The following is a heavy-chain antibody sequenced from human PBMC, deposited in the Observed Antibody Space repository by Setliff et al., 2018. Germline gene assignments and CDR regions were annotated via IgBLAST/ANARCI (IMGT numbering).Heavy chain of an antibody. Sequence: PSETLSLTCAVYGDSFSDYYWGWVRQPPGKGLEWIANIDFNGDNVKQLFLKSRVSISIDTSKNQFSLGLSSVIVAYAATYYCVRVRVVQGYYEFDSWGQGALVTVSS. V-gene: IGHV4-34*01. CDR1: GDSFSDYY. D-gene: IGHD3-16*01. CDR2: IDFNGDN. J-gene: IGHJ4*02. CDR3: VRVRVVQGYYEFDS.